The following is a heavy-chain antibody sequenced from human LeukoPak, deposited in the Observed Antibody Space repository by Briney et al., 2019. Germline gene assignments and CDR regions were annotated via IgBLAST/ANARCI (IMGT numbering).Heavy chain of an antibody. CDR2: IGAWNGDT. J-gene: IGHJ4*02. CDR3: ARDNGHKSVDY. D-gene: IGHD3-3*01. Sequence: GASVKVSCKTSGYTFTSFGISWLRQAPGQGLEGMGWIGAWNGDTNYVQKFQGRVTMTTDTSTSKVYMELRSLSSDDTGVYHCARDNGHKSVDYWGQGTLVTVSS. V-gene: IGHV1-18*01. CDR1: GYTFTSFG.